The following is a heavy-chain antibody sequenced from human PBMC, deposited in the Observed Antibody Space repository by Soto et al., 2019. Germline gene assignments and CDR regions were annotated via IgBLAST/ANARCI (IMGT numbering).Heavy chain of an antibody. CDR2: MHPKSGGT. CDR3: TRENIENIVRLYDAFGI. J-gene: IGHJ3*02. V-gene: IGHV1-2*02. Sequence: VRQAPGQGLEWMGWMHPKSGGTYFAQKFQGRVTLTRDTSISTAYMEVNRLRSDDTAVYYCTRENIENIVRLYDAFGIWGPGT. D-gene: IGHD2-15*01.